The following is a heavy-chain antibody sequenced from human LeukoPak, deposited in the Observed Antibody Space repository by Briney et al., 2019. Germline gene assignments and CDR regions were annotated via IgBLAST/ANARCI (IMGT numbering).Heavy chain of an antibody. D-gene: IGHD3-10*01. Sequence: GGSLRLSCAASGFTFSDYYMSWIRQAPGKGLEWVAVIWYDGSNKYYADSVKGRFTISRDNSKNTLYLQMNSLRAEDTAVYYCARPLLWFGESDAFDIWGQGTMVTVSS. CDR2: IWYDGSNK. CDR3: ARPLLWFGESDAFDI. V-gene: IGHV3-33*08. CDR1: GFTFSDYY. J-gene: IGHJ3*02.